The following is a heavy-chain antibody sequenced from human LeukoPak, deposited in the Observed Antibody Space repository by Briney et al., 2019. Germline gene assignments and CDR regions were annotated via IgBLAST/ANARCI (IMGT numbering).Heavy chain of an antibody. CDR2: ISAYNGNT. V-gene: IGHV1-18*01. CDR3: AGYYDSSGYYDNAFDI. Sequence: GAPVRFSCSASAYTLTSFGIRWVRQSPGQRLEWMGWISAYNGNTNYAQKLQGRVTMTTDTSTSTAYMELRSLRSDDTAVYYCAGYYDSSGYYDNAFDIWGQGTMVTVSS. CDR1: AYTLTSFG. D-gene: IGHD3-22*01. J-gene: IGHJ3*02.